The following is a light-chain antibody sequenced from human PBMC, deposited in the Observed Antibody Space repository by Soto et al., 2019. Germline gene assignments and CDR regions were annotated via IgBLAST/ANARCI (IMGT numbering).Light chain of an antibody. CDR1: SSDVGGYNY. V-gene: IGLV2-11*01. CDR2: DVS. Sequence: QSALTQPRSVSGSPGQSVTISCTGTSSDVGGYNYVSWYQQHPGKAPKVMIYDVSKRPSGVPDRFSSSKSGNTASLTVSGLQAEDEADYYCCSYVGSYSHVFGTGTKLTVL. J-gene: IGLJ1*01. CDR3: CSYVGSYSHV.